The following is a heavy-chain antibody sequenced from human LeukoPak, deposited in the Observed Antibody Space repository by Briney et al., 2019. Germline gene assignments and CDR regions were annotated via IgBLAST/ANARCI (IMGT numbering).Heavy chain of an antibody. J-gene: IGHJ4*02. CDR3: ARGLRLGGLLAGY. Sequence: GGSLRLSCAASGFTFSSYSMNWVRQAPGKGLEWVSSISSSSSYIYYADSVKGRFTISRDNAKNSLYLQMNSLRAEDTAVYYCARGLRLGGLLAGYWGQGTLVTVSS. V-gene: IGHV3-21*04. D-gene: IGHD3-16*01. CDR1: GFTFSSYS. CDR2: ISSSSSYI.